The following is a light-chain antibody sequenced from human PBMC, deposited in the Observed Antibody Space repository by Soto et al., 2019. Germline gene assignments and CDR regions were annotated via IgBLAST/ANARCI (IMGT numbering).Light chain of an antibody. J-gene: IGKJ1*01. Sequence: DIHMTQSPSSLSASLGDRVTVPXRASRSISLYFNWYQQQQGXPPQXXXYAXSSLQRGVPSRLSGSGSGTEFTLTISSMQPDDFATYYCQQYNSYPWTFGQGTKVEIK. V-gene: IGKV1-16*01. CDR2: AXS. CDR1: RSISLY. CDR3: QQYNSYPWT.